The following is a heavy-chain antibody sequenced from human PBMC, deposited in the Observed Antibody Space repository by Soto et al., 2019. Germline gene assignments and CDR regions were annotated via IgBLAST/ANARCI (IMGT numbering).Heavy chain of an antibody. D-gene: IGHD4-17*01. CDR1: GYTFTGYY. CDR3: ARDFDYGDYNWFEP. CDR2: INPNSGGT. V-gene: IGHV1-2*04. Sequence: ASVKVSCKASGYTFTGYYMHWVRQAPGQGLEWMGWINPNSGGTNYAQKFQGWVTMTRDTSISTAYMELSRLRSDDTAVYYCARDFDYGDYNWFEPWGQGTLVTVSS. J-gene: IGHJ5*02.